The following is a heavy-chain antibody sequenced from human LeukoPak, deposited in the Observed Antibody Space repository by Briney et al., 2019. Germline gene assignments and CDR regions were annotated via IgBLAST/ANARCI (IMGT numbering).Heavy chain of an antibody. CDR2: IYHSGST. CDR3: ARDFSSSSTVYYYYYMDV. CDR1: GYSISSGYY. D-gene: IGHD6-6*01. V-gene: IGHV4-38-2*02. Sequence: SETLSLICNVSGYSISSGYYWGWIRQPPGKGLQWIGTIYHSGSTYYNPSLKSRVTISLDTSKNQFSLTLSSVTAADTAIYYCARDFSSSSTVYYYYYMDVWGKGTTVTVSS. J-gene: IGHJ6*03.